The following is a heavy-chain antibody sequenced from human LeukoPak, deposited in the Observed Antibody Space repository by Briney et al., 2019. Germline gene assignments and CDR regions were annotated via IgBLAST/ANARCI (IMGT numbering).Heavy chain of an antibody. CDR2: INPNSGGT. CDR3: AKGRVVAGSKSLTYHWFDP. Sequence: ASVKVSCKASGYAFTGYYIHWVRQAPGQGLEWMGWINPNSGGTKYAQKFQGRVTMTRDTSVTTAYMGLSRLRSDDTAVYYCAKGRVVAGSKSLTYHWFDPWGQGTLVTVSS. D-gene: IGHD6-19*01. V-gene: IGHV1-2*02. CDR1: GYAFTGYY. J-gene: IGHJ5*02.